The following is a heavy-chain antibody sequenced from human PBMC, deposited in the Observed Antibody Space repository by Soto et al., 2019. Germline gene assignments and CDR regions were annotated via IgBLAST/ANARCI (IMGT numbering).Heavy chain of an antibody. V-gene: IGHV3-74*01. Sequence: GGSLRLSCAASGFTFSSHWMHWVRQVSGEGLVWVSRINGEGTGTIYADSAKGRFTISRDNAKNTLYLQMNSLRAEDTAVYYCVRDYDSSGYNSDYWGQGTPVTVSS. D-gene: IGHD3-22*01. CDR2: INGEGTGT. CDR1: GFTFSSHW. J-gene: IGHJ4*02. CDR3: VRDYDSSGYNSDY.